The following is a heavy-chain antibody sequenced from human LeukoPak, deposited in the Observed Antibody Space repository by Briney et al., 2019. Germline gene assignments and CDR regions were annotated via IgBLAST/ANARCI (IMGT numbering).Heavy chain of an antibody. CDR3: ARVFYDILTGYSGGFDP. V-gene: IGHV4-34*01. Sequence: SETLSLTCAVYSGSFSGYYWSWIRQPPGKGLEWIGEINHSGSTNYNPSLKSRVTISVDTSKNQFSLKLSSVTAADTAVYYCARVFYDILTGYSGGFDPWGQGTLVTVSS. CDR1: SGSFSGYY. J-gene: IGHJ5*02. CDR2: INHSGST. D-gene: IGHD3-9*01.